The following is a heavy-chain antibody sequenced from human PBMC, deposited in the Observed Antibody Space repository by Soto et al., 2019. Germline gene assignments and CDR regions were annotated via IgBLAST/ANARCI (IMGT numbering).Heavy chain of an antibody. Sequence: QVQLVQSGAVVKKPGASVKVSCKASGYTFTSYGISWVRQAPGQGLEWMGWIRAYNGNTNYAQKLQGRVTMTTATSTSTAYIELRSVRSYDTAVYYSARDLPTMDVWGQGTTVTVSS. CDR3: ARDLPTMDV. CDR1: GYTFTSYG. J-gene: IGHJ6*02. CDR2: IRAYNGNT. V-gene: IGHV1-18*01.